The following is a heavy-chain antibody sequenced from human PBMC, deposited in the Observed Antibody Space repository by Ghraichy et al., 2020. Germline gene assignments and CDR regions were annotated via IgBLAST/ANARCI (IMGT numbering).Heavy chain of an antibody. CDR1: GFSLTTSGVG. J-gene: IGHJ4*02. V-gene: IGHV2-5*02. Sequence: SGPTLVKPTQTLTLTCTFSGFSLTTSGVGVAWVRQPPGKALEWLALIYWDDDKRYSPFLKTRLTINKDTSKNQVVLTMTNVDPVDTATYYCAHTLVAATGYLLDYWGQGTLVTVSS. D-gene: IGHD3-9*01. CDR3: AHTLVAATGYLLDY. CDR2: IYWDDDK.